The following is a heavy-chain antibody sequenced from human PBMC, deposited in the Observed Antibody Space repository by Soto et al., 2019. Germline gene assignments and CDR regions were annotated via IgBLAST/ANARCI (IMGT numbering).Heavy chain of an antibody. CDR3: ARALNSSPGAFDI. CDR1: GFTFSSYD. D-gene: IGHD6-13*01. Sequence: GGSLRLSCAASGFTFSSYDMHWVRQATGKGLEWVSAIGTAGDTYYPGSVKGRFTISRENAKSSLYLQMNSLRAGDTAVYYCARALNSSPGAFDIWGQGTMVTVS. J-gene: IGHJ3*02. CDR2: IGTAGDT. V-gene: IGHV3-13*01.